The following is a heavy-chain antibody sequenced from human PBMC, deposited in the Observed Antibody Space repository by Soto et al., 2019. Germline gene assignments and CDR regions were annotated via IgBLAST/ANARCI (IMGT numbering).Heavy chain of an antibody. CDR1: GFTFGDYA. V-gene: IGHV3-49*03. CDR3: TRGRGSGGGVF. Sequence: VQLVESGGGLVQPGRSLRLSCTASGFTFGDYAMSWFRPAPGKGLEWVGFIRSKAYGGTTEYAASVKGRFTISRDDSKSIAYLQMNRLKTEDAAVYHCTRGRGSGGGVFWGQGTLVNVSS. J-gene: IGHJ4*02. CDR2: IRSKAYGGTT. D-gene: IGHD2-15*01.